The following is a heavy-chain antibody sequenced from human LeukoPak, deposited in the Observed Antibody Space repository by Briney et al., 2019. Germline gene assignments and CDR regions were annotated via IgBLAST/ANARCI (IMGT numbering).Heavy chain of an antibody. CDR1: GFTVSNKY. J-gene: IGHJ3*02. CDR2: IYSGGST. V-gene: IGHV3-66*01. D-gene: IGHD2-15*01. Sequence: GGSLRLSCAASGFTVSNKYMSWVRQAPGRGLEWVSVIYSGGSTYYADYVKGRFSISRDKSKNTLYLQMNSLRAEDTALYYCAREMYCSGGSCYGDAFDIWGQGTMVTVSS. CDR3: AREMYCSGGSCYGDAFDI.